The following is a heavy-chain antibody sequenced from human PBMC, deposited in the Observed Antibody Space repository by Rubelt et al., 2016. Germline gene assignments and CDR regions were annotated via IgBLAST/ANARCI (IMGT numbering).Heavy chain of an antibody. CDR3: ASPPYDILTGYDYYYGMDV. Sequence: QVQLVQSGAEVKKPGSSVKVSCKASGGTFSSYAISWVRQAPGQGLEWMGGIIPIFGTANYAQKFQGRVTITADKSTSTGYMELSSLGSEDTAVYYCASPPYDILTGYDYYYGMDVWGQGTTVTVSS. CDR1: GGTFSSYA. V-gene: IGHV1-69*06. J-gene: IGHJ6*02. D-gene: IGHD3-9*01. CDR2: IIPIFGTA.